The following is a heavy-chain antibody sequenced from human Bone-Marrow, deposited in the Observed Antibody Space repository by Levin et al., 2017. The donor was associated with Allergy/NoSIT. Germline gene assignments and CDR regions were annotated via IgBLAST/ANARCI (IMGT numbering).Heavy chain of an antibody. CDR1: GFTFGDYA. CDR2: IRSKAYGGTT. Sequence: GGSLRLSCTASGFTFGDYAMSWVRQAPGKGLEWVGFIRSKAYGGTTEYAASVKGRFTISRDDSKSIAYLQMNSLKTEDTAVYYCTRDRLFGEPLDYWGQGTLVTVSS. D-gene: IGHD3-10*01. V-gene: IGHV3-49*04. CDR3: TRDRLFGEPLDY. J-gene: IGHJ4*02.